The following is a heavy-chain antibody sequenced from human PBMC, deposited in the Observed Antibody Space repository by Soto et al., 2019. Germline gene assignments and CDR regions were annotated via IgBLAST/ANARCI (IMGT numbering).Heavy chain of an antibody. J-gene: IGHJ4*02. D-gene: IGHD3-10*01. CDR1: GGSISSGDYY. CDR3: ATVKGFGEFPYYLDY. V-gene: IGHV4-30-4*01. Sequence: PSATLALTCTVSGGSISSGDYYWSLILKPQGKGLEWIGYIYYSGSTYYNPSLKSRVTISVDTSKNQFSLKLSSVTAADTAVYYCATVKGFGEFPYYLDYWGQGTLVTVSS. CDR2: IYYSGST.